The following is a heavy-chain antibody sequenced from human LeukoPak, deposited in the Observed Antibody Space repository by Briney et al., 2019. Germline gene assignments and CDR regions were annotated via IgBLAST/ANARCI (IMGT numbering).Heavy chain of an antibody. J-gene: IGHJ4*02. CDR2: ISAYNGNT. CDR3: ARVPGSSWYLLPVDY. Sequence: ASVKVSCKASGYTFTSYGISWVRQAPGQGLEWMGWISAYNGNTNCAQKLQGRVTMTTDTSTSTAYMELRSPRSDDTAVYYCARVPGSSWYLLPVDYWGQGTLVTVSS. V-gene: IGHV1-18*01. D-gene: IGHD6-13*01. CDR1: GYTFTSYG.